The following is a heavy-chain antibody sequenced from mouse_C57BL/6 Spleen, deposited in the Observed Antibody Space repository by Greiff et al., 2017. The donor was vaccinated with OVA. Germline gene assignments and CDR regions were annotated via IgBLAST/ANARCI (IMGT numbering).Heavy chain of an antibody. J-gene: IGHJ3*01. D-gene: IGHD3-2*02. V-gene: IGHV5-17*01. CDR1: GFTFSDYG. CDR2: ISSGSSTI. CDR3: ARDDKGSWFAY. Sequence: EVQLVESGGGLVKPGGSLKLSCAASGFTFSDYGMHWVRQAPEKGLEWVAYISSGSSTIYYADTVKGRFTIARDNAKNTLFLQMTSLRSEDTAMYYCARDDKGSWFAYWGQGTLVTVSA.